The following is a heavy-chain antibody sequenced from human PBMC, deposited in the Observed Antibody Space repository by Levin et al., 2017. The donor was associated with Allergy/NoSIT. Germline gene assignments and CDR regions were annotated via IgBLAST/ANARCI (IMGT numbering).Heavy chain of an antibody. CDR3: AKPGRGMVGASYFDY. V-gene: IGHV3-23*01. J-gene: IGHJ4*02. CDR1: GFTFSSHA. D-gene: IGHD1-26*01. CDR2: IIASGGST. Sequence: GGSLRLSCAASGFTFSSHAMNWVRQAPGKGLEWVSSIIASGGSTYYADSVKGRFTIYRDNSKSTLYLQMNSLRAEDAAVYYCAKPGRGMVGASYFDYWGQGSLVTVSS.